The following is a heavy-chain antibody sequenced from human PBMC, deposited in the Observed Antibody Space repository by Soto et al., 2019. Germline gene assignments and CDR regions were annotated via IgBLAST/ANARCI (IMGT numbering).Heavy chain of an antibody. CDR2: IYTSGST. J-gene: IGHJ6*02. CDR3: ARGYGYYYYGMDV. D-gene: IGHD4-17*01. V-gene: IGHV4-4*07. CDR1: GYSISSGYY. Sequence: SETLSLTCAVSGYSISSGYYWGWTRQPAGKGLEWIGRIYTSGSTNYNPSLKSRVTMSVDTSKNQFSLKLSSVTAADTAVYYCARGYGYYYYGMDVWGQGTTVTVSS.